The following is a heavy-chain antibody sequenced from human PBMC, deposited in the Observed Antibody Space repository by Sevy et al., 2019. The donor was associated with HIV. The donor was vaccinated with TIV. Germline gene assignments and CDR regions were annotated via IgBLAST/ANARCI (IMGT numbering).Heavy chain of an antibody. CDR1: GFTFSYAW. Sequence: GGSLRLSCAASGFTFSYAWMSWVRQAPGKGLEWVDRIKARADGGTTDYAAPVKGRFTISRDDSKNTLYLQMNSLKTEDTAVYYCSTDPIIVLLVTDGMDVWGQGTTVTVSS. V-gene: IGHV3-15*01. J-gene: IGHJ6*02. CDR2: IKARADGGTT. D-gene: IGHD2-8*01. CDR3: STDPIIVLLVTDGMDV.